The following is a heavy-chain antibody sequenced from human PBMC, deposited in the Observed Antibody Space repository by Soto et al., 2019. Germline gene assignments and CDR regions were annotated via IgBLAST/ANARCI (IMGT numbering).Heavy chain of an antibody. Sequence: QVQLVQSGAEVKKPGSSVKVSCKASGGTFSSYAISWVRQAPGQGLEWMGGIIPIFGTANYAQKFQGRVTITADESRSTAYMELSSPRSEDTAVYYCARDRWVGYCISTSCPRPYYYGMDVWGQGTTVTVSS. V-gene: IGHV1-69*12. D-gene: IGHD2-2*01. J-gene: IGHJ6*02. CDR2: IIPIFGTA. CDR3: ARDRWVGYCISTSCPRPYYYGMDV. CDR1: GGTFSSYA.